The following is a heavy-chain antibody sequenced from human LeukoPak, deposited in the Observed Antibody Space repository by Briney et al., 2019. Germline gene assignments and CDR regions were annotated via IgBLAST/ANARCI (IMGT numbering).Heavy chain of an antibody. Sequence: ASVKVSCKASGYTFTSYDINWVRQATGQGLEWMGWMNPNSGNTGYAQKFQGRVTMTRNTSISTAYMGLSSLRSEDTAVYYCARTGYSSGGSCPPNWFDPWGQGTLVTVSS. CDR1: GYTFTSYD. CDR3: ARTGYSSGGSCPPNWFDP. D-gene: IGHD2-15*01. J-gene: IGHJ5*02. CDR2: MNPNSGNT. V-gene: IGHV1-8*01.